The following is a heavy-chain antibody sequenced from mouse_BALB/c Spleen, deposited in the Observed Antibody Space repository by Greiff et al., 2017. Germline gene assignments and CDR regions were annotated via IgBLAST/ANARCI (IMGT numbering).Heavy chain of an antibody. Sequence: EVKLLGSGPSLVKPSQTLSLTCSVTGDSITSGYWNWIRKFPGNKLEYMGYISYSGSTYYNPSLKSRISITRDTSKNQYYLQLNSVTTEDTATYYCAIYYGNYDGFAYWGQGTLVTVSA. CDR1: GDSITSGY. D-gene: IGHD2-1*01. CDR2: ISYSGST. V-gene: IGHV3-8*02. CDR3: AIYYGNYDGFAY. J-gene: IGHJ3*01.